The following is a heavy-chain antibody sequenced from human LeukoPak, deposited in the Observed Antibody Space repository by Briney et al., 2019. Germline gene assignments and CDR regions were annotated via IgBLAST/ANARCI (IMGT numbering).Heavy chain of an antibody. J-gene: IGHJ3*02. CDR3: ARTGYCSGGSCYYAFGI. V-gene: IGHV4-59*08. D-gene: IGHD2-15*01. CDR1: GGSISSYY. Sequence: SETLSLTCTVSGGSISSYYWSWIRQPPGKGLEWIGYIYYSGSTNYNPSLKSRVTISVDTSKNQFSLKLSSVTAADTAVYYCARTGYCSGGSCYYAFGIWGQGTMVTVSS. CDR2: IYYSGST.